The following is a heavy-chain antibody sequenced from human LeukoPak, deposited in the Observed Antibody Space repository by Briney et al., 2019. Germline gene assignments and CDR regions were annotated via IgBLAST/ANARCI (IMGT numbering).Heavy chain of an antibody. V-gene: IGHV3-21*01. CDR3: AKERPHGMDV. J-gene: IGHJ6*02. CDR1: GFTFSSYN. Sequence: GGSLRLPCAASGFTFSSYNMNWVRQAPGKGLEWVSTITSTSTYIAYADSVKGRFTISRDNADNSLYLQMNSLRDDDTAVYYCAKERPHGMDVWGQGTSVTVSS. D-gene: IGHD6-6*01. CDR2: ITSTSTYI.